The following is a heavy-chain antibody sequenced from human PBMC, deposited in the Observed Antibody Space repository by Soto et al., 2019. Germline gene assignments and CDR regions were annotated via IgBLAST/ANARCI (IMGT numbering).Heavy chain of an antibody. CDR1: GFTFISYA. J-gene: IGHJ4*02. Sequence: PWGSLRLPCAASGFTFISYALTWVRQAPGKGLEWVSSISGSGGDTYYADSVKGRFTISRDNSKNTLYLQMNSLRADDTAMYYCAKDRSGSGNAYSVYFFDCWGQGTLVTRLL. CDR3: AKDRSGSGNAYSVYFFDC. CDR2: ISGSGGDT. D-gene: IGHD5-12*01. V-gene: IGHV3-23*01.